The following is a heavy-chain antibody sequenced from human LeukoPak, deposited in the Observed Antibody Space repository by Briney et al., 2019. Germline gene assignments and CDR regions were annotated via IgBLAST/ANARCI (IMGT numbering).Heavy chain of an antibody. CDR1: GGSISSYY. V-gene: IGHV4-4*07. CDR2: IYTSGST. Sequence: SETLSLTCTVSGGSISSYYWSWIRQPAGKGLEWIGRIYTSGSTNYNPSLKSRLTMSVDTSKKQFSLKLSSVTAADTAVYYCATLVYSKYNRYMDVWGKGTTVTVSS. CDR3: ATLVYSKYNRYMDV. J-gene: IGHJ6*03. D-gene: IGHD2-8*01.